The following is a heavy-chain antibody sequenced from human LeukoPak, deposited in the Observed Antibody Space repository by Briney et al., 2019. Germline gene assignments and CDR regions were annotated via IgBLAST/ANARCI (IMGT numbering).Heavy chain of an antibody. CDR1: GGSISSHY. CDR3: ARHWGGSSLNHFDY. Sequence: SETLSLTCTVSGGSISSHYWSWIRQPPGKGLEWIGYIYYSGSTNYNPSLKSRVTISVDTSKNQFSLKLSSVTAADTAVYYCARHWGGSSLNHFDYWGQGTLVTVSS. V-gene: IGHV4-59*11. D-gene: IGHD6-13*01. CDR2: IYYSGST. J-gene: IGHJ4*02.